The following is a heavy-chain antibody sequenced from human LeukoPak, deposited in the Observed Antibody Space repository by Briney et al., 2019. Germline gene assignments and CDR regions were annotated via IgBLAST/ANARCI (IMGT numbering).Heavy chain of an antibody. CDR3: ATISNLYDSSGLFDY. CDR1: GYTLTELS. J-gene: IGHJ4*02. D-gene: IGHD3-22*01. Sequence: ASVKVSCKVSGYTLTELSMHWVRQAPGKGLEWMGGFDPEDGETIYAQKFKGRVTMTEDTSTDTAYMELSSLRYEDTAVYYCATISNLYDSSGLFDYWGQGTLVTVSS. V-gene: IGHV1-24*01. CDR2: FDPEDGET.